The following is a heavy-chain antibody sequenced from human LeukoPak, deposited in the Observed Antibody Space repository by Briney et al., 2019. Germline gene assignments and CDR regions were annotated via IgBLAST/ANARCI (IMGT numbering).Heavy chain of an antibody. J-gene: IGHJ4*02. Sequence: SVKVSCKASGFTFTSSAVQWVRQARGQRLEWIGWIVVGSGNTNYAQKFQERVTITRDMSTSTAYMELSSLRSEDTAVYYCAASADYYDSSGYSYYFDYWGQGTLVTVSS. D-gene: IGHD3-22*01. CDR3: AASADYYDSSGYSYYFDY. V-gene: IGHV1-58*01. CDR1: GFTFTSSA. CDR2: IVVGSGNT.